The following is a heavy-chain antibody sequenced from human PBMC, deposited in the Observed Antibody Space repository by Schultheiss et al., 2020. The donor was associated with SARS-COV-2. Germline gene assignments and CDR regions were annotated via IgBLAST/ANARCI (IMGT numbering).Heavy chain of an antibody. V-gene: IGHV4-59*08. Sequence: SETLSLTCTVSGGSISSYYWSWIRQPPGKGLEWIGYIYYSGSTNYNPSLKSRVTISVDTSKNQFSLKLSSVTAADTAVYYCARSRFSGSYSYYYYYYGMDVWGQGTTVTVSS. J-gene: IGHJ6*02. CDR2: IYYSGST. D-gene: IGHD1-26*01. CDR3: ARSRFSGSYSYYYYYYGMDV. CDR1: GGSISSYY.